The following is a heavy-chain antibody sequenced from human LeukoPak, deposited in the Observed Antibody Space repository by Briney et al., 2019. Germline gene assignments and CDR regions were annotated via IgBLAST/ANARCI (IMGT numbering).Heavy chain of an antibody. J-gene: IGHJ6*03. CDR3: ARPYYYGSGSRGSHYYYMDV. CDR1: GYSFTSYW. CDR2: IYPGDSDT. V-gene: IGHV5-51*01. D-gene: IGHD3-10*01. Sequence: GESLKISCKGSGYSFTSYWIGWVRQMPGKGLEWMGIIYPGDSDTRYSPSFQGQVTISADKSISTAYLQWSSLTASDTAMYYCARPYYYGSGSRGSHYYYMDVWGKGTTVTVSS.